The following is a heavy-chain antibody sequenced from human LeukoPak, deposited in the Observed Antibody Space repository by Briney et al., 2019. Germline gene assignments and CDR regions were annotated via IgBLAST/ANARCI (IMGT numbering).Heavy chain of an antibody. CDR3: ARAVQLERPPPLIGYYYMDV. D-gene: IGHD1-1*01. V-gene: IGHV4-59*01. Sequence: SETLSLTCTVSGGSISSYYWSWIRQPPGKGLEWIGFIFYSGTTNYNPSLKSRVTISVDRSKNQFSLKLNSVTAADTAVYYCARAVQLERPPPLIGYYYMDVWGKGTTVTVSS. CDR1: GGSISSYY. J-gene: IGHJ6*03. CDR2: IFYSGTT.